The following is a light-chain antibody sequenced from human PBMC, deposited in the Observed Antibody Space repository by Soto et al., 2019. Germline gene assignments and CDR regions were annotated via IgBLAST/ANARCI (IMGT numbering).Light chain of an antibody. Sequence: QSVLTQPASMSGSPGQSITISCTGTSSDVGSYNLVSWYQQFPDKAPKLIIYAVTDRPSGVSSRFSGSKSGNTASLTISGLQAEDEADYYCSSYTSSSTLFGTGTKVTVL. J-gene: IGLJ1*01. V-gene: IGLV2-14*02. CDR1: SSDVGSYNL. CDR2: AVT. CDR3: SSYTSSSTL.